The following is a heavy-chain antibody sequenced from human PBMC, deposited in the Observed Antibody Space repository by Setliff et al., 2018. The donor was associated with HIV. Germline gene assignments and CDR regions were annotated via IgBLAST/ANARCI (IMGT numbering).Heavy chain of an antibody. Sequence: SETLSLTCTVSGGSISSYYWSWIRQPPGKGLEWIGYIYYSGSTNYNPSLKSRVTISVDTSKNQFSLKLGSVTAADTAVYYCARNPCSGGSCPDAFDIWGQGTMVT. CDR1: GGSISSYY. CDR2: IYYSGST. D-gene: IGHD2-15*01. V-gene: IGHV4-59*01. J-gene: IGHJ3*02. CDR3: ARNPCSGGSCPDAFDI.